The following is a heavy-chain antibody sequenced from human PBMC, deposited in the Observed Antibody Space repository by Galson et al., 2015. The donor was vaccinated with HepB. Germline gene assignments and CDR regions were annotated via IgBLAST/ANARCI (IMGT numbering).Heavy chain of an antibody. Sequence: SVKVSCKASGYIFSHHSITWVRQAPGQGLEWVGWISNYNGDTNYDQKFQGRVTMTTDTPTTTAYMELRSLTSDDTAVYYCARDPSNTSGRWVYLGYWGQGTLVTVSS. D-gene: IGHD6-19*01. CDR3: ARDPSNTSGRWVYLGY. CDR2: ISNYNGDT. CDR1: GYIFSHHS. J-gene: IGHJ4*02. V-gene: IGHV1-18*01.